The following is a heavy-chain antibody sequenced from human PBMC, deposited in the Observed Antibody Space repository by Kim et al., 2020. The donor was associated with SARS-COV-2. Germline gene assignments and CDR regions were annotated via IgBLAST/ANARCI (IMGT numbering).Heavy chain of an antibody. V-gene: IGHV3-7*03. CDR3: ARDCSGGSCYHDAFDI. Sequence: GGSLRLSCAASGFTFSSYWMSWVRQAPRKGLEWVANIKQDGSEKYYVDSVKGRFTISRDNAKNSLYLQMNSLRAEDTAVYYCARDCSGGSCYHDAFDIGGQGTMVTVSS. CDR1: GFTFSSYW. J-gene: IGHJ3*02. CDR2: IKQDGSEK. D-gene: IGHD2-15*01.